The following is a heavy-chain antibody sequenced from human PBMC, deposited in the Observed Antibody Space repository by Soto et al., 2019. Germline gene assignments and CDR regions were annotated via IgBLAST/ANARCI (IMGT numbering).Heavy chain of an antibody. D-gene: IGHD5-18*01. V-gene: IGHV4-61*01. CDR1: GGSVSSGSYY. CDR2: IYYSGST. J-gene: IGHJ4*02. Sequence: PSETLSLTCTVSGGSVSSGSYYWSWIRQPPGKGLEWIGYIYYSGSTNYNPSLKSRVTISVDTSKNQFSLKLSSVTAADTAVYYCARVEIQLRYYFDYWGQGTLVTVSS. CDR3: ARVEIQLRYYFDY.